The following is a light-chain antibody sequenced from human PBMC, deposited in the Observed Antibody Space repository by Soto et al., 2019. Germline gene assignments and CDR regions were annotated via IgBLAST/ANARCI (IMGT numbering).Light chain of an antibody. CDR3: QQYGSSIT. CDR2: GAS. J-gene: IGKJ5*01. V-gene: IGKV3-20*01. Sequence: EIVLTQSPGTLSLSPGERATLSCRASQSVRSGYIVWYQQKPGQAPRLLIYGASSRATGIPDRFSGSGSGTDFTLTISRLEPEDFAVYYCQQYGSSITFGQGTRLEIK. CDR1: QSVRSGY.